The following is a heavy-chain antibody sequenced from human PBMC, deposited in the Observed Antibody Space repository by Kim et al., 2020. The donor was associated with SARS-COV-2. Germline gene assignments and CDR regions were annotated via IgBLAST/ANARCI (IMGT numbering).Heavy chain of an antibody. CDR3: ATLRQQQMGVHGMDV. J-gene: IGHJ6*02. D-gene: IGHD6-13*01. V-gene: IGHV1-45*02. Sequence: SVKVSCKASGYTFTYRYLHWVRQAPGQALEWMGWITPFNGNTNYAQKFQDRVTITRDRSMSTAYMELSSLRSEDTAMYYCATLRQQQMGVHGMDVWGQGTTVTVSS. CDR1: GYTFTYRY. CDR2: ITPFNGNT.